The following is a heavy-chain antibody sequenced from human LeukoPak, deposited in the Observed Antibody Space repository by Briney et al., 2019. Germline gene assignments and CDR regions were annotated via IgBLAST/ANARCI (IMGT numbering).Heavy chain of an antibody. J-gene: IGHJ5*02. V-gene: IGHV3-48*01. D-gene: IGHD3-22*01. Sequence: GGALRLSCAASGFTFSSYSMNWVRQAPGKGLEWVSYISSSSSTIYYADSVKGRFTISGDNAKNSLYLQMNSLRAEDTAVYYCARALQTYYYHSSGYINRFDPWGQGTLVTVSS. CDR3: ARALQTYYYHSSGYINRFDP. CDR1: GFTFSSYS. CDR2: ISSSSSTI.